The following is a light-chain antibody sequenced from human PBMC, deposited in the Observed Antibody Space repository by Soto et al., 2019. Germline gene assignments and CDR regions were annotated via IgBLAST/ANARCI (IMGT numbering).Light chain of an antibody. V-gene: IGKV3-15*01. CDR1: QSVSSK. CDR2: GAS. J-gene: IGKJ1*01. CDR3: QQYNNWPRT. Sequence: EIVLTQSPGTLSLSPGERATLSCRASQSVSSKLAWYQQKPGQAPRLLIYGASTRATGIPARFSGSGSGTEFTLSINSLQSEDFAVYYCQQYNNWPRTFGQGTKVDI.